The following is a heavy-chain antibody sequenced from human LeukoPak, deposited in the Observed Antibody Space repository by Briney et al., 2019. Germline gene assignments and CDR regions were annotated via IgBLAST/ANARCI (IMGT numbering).Heavy chain of an antibody. CDR2: SSSSGSSI. CDR3: AREPGLSFSLHYFDN. D-gene: IGHD2-2*01. Sequence: QPGGSLRLSCAASGFTFSSYEVNWVRQAPGKGLEWVSYSSSSGSSIYYADSVKGRFTISRDNAKNSLYLQMNSLRAEDTAVYYCAREPGLSFSLHYFDNWGQGILVTVSS. CDR1: GFTFSSYE. V-gene: IGHV3-48*03. J-gene: IGHJ4*02.